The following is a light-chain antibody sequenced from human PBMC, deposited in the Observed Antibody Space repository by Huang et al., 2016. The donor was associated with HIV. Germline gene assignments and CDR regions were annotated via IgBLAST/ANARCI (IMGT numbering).Light chain of an antibody. Sequence: EIVLTQSPATLSVSPGERATLSCRASQSINCNLAWYQQKNGQAPRLLISGASTRASGIPARFSGSGSRTEFTLTISSLQSEDFAVYYCQQYYHWPQTFGQGTKVEIK. CDR2: GAS. CDR3: QQYYHWPQT. V-gene: IGKV3-15*01. J-gene: IGKJ1*01. CDR1: QSINCN.